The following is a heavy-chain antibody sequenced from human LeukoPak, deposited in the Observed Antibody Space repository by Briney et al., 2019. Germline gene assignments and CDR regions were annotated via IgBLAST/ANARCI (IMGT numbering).Heavy chain of an antibody. V-gene: IGHV1-2*06. CDR2: INPNSGGT. CDR3: AGEPRYYYDSCGYYY. D-gene: IGHD3-22*01. J-gene: IGHJ4*02. CDR1: GYTFTGYY. Sequence: ASVKVSCKASGYTFTGYYMHWVRQAPGQGLEWMGRINPNSGGTNYAQKFQGRVTMTRDTSISTAYMELSRLRSDDTAVYYCAGEPRYYYDSCGYYYWGQGTLVTVSS.